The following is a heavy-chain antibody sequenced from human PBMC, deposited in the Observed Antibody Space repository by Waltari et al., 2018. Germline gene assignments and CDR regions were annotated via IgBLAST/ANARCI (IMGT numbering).Heavy chain of an antibody. CDR1: GGSISSHY. Sequence: QVQLQESGPGLVKPSETLSLTCTVSGGSISSHYWSWIRQPPGKGLEWIGYIYYSGSTNYNPSLKSRVTISVDTSKNQFSLKLSSVTAADTAVYYCARGDAFDIWGQGTMVTVSS. CDR2: IYYSGST. CDR3: ARGDAFDI. V-gene: IGHV4-59*11. J-gene: IGHJ3*02.